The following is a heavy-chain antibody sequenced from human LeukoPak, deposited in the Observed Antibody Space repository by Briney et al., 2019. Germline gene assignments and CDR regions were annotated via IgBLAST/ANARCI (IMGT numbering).Heavy chain of an antibody. J-gene: IGHJ5*02. D-gene: IGHD3-3*01. V-gene: IGHV4-30-2*01. CDR1: GGSISSGGYY. CDR2: IYHSGST. Sequence: SETLSLTCTVSGGSISSGGYYWSWIRQPPGKGLEWIGYIYHSGSTYYNPSLKSRVTISVDTSKNQFSLKLSSVTAADTAVYYCARVQSVRFLEWLPPRFDPWGQGTLVTVSS. CDR3: ARVQSVRFLEWLPPRFDP.